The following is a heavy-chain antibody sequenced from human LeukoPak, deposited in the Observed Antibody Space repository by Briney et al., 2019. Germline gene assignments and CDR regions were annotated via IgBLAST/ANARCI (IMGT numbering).Heavy chain of an antibody. V-gene: IGHV1-8*01. D-gene: IGHD2-2*02. CDR1: GYTFTSYD. CDR2: MNPNSGNT. CDR3: ARRASTSCYSRDTAMVCDSYYFDY. Sequence: RASVKVSCKASGYTFTSYDINWVRRATGQGLEWMGWMNPNSGNTGYAQKFQGRVTMTRKTSISTAYMELSSLRSEDTAVYCCARRASTSCYSRDTAMVCDSYYFDYWGQGTLVTVSS. J-gene: IGHJ4*02.